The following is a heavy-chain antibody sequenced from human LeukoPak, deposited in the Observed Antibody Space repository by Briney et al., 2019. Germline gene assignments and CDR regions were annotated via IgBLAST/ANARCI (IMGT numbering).Heavy chain of an antibody. D-gene: IGHD6-13*01. CDR3: ARDYPTQVAAAGTSDY. CDR1: GFTFSSYA. J-gene: IGHJ4*02. V-gene: IGHV3-30-3*01. CDR2: ISYDGSNK. Sequence: GGSLRLSCAASGFTFSSYAMHWVRQAPGKGLEWVAVISYDGSNKYYADSVKGRFTISRDNSKNTLYLQMNSLRAEDTAVYYCARDYPTQVAAAGTSDYWGQGTLVTASS.